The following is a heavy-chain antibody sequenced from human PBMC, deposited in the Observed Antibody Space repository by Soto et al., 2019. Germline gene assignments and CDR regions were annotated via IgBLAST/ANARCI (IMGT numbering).Heavy chain of an antibody. Sequence: SETLSLTCSVSGASISIGTDYWGWIRQPPGKGLEWIGEINHSGSTNYNPSLKSRVTISVDTSKNQFSLKLSSVTAADTAVYYCARGGLKPLLWFGESRSSIGMDVWGQGTTVTVSS. V-gene: IGHV4-39*07. D-gene: IGHD3-10*01. CDR2: INHSGST. J-gene: IGHJ6*02. CDR1: GASISIGTDY. CDR3: ARGGLKPLLWFGESRSSIGMDV.